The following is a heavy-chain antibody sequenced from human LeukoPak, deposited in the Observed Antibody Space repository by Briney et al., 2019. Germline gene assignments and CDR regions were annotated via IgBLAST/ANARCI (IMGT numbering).Heavy chain of an antibody. J-gene: IGHJ3*02. CDR3: TRDFSVVHGDYPGAFDI. D-gene: IGHD4-17*01. Sequence: PSQTLSLTCTVPGGSISSGDYYWSWIRQPPGKGLEWIGYIYYSGSTYYNPSLKSRVTISVGTSKNQFSLKPSSVTAADTAVYYCTRDFSVVHGDYPGAFDIWGQGTMVTVSS. V-gene: IGHV4-30-4*08. CDR2: IYYSGST. CDR1: GGSISSGDYY.